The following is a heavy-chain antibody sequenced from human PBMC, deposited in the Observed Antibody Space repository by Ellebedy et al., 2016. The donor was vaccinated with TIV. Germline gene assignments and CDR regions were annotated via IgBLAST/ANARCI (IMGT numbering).Heavy chain of an antibody. D-gene: IGHD2-15*01. CDR3: ARDSRVLTDYYYYGMDV. V-gene: IGHV3-30-3*01. Sequence: GGSLRLSCAASGFTFSSYAMHWVRQAPGKGLEWVAVISYDGSNKYYADSVKGRFTISRDNSKNTLYLQTNSLRAEDTAVYYCARDSRVLTDYYYYGMDVWGQGTTVTVSS. J-gene: IGHJ6*02. CDR1: GFTFSSYA. CDR2: ISYDGSNK.